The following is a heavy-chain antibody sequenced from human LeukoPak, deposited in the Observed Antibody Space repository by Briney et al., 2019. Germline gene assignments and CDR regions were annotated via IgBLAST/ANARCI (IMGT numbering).Heavy chain of an antibody. J-gene: IGHJ4*02. Sequence: ASVKVSCKASGYRFTTYDINWVRQAPGQGLEWMGWMRPKKSDTGYARKFQDRVTLTWNISTDTAYMELNSLTAEDTAVYFCAGGPPEDTSSGYWGQGTLVTVSS. CDR2: MRPKKSDT. V-gene: IGHV1-8*01. CDR1: GYRFTTYD. CDR3: AGGPPEDTSSGY. D-gene: IGHD3-22*01.